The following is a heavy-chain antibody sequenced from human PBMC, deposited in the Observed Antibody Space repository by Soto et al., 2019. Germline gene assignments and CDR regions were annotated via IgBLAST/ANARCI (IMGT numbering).Heavy chain of an antibody. CDR2: ISYDGSNK. Sequence: GGSLRLSCAASGFTFSSYAMHWVRQAPGKGLEWVAVISYDGSNKYYADSVKGRFTISRDNSKNTLYLQMNSLRAEDTAVYYCARDLDQLWSLDYWGQGILVTVS. CDR3: ARDLDQLWSLDY. D-gene: IGHD5-18*01. CDR1: GFTFSSYA. J-gene: IGHJ4*02. V-gene: IGHV3-30-3*01.